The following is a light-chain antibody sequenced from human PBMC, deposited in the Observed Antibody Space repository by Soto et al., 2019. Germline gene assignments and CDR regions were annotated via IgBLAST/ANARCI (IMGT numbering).Light chain of an antibody. J-gene: IGLJ2*01. V-gene: IGLV1-44*01. CDR3: VAWDDSLNGYVV. Sequence: QSARNQAPSASGTPGQRGTISCSGSSSNIGSNTVNWYQQLPGTAPKLVIYSNNQRPSGVPDRFSGSKSGTSASLAISGLQSEDEADYYCVAWDDSLNGYVVFGGVTKVTVL. CDR2: SNN. CDR1: SSNIGSNT.